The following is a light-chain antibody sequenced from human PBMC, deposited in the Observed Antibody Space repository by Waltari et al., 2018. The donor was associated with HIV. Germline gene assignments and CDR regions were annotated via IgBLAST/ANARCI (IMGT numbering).Light chain of an antibody. Sequence: DIVMTQSPDSLAVSLGERATINCRSSLSIFYTSNSQNYLAWYQLKPGQPPKLLIYWASTRESGVPDRFSGSGSGTAFTLSISSLQADDVALYYCQQYYTTPITFGQGTRLEIK. CDR3: QQYYTTPIT. CDR1: LSIFYTSNSQNY. V-gene: IGKV4-1*01. CDR2: WAS. J-gene: IGKJ5*01.